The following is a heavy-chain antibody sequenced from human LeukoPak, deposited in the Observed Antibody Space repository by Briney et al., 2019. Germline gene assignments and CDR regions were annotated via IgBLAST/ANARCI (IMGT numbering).Heavy chain of an antibody. J-gene: IGHJ4*02. Sequence: GGSLRLSCAASVFTFSDYAMSWVRQAPGKGLEWVSAISDRGDRTWDADSVKGRVTISRDNYKNTLFLQMNSLRAEDTAIYYCAKDSYDSSGSRYDYWGQGTLVTVSS. CDR1: VFTFSDYA. D-gene: IGHD3-22*01. CDR2: ISDRGDRT. V-gene: IGHV3-23*01. CDR3: AKDSYDSSGSRYDY.